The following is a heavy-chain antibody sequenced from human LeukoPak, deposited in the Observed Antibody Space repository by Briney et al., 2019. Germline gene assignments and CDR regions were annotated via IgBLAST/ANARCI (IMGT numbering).Heavy chain of an antibody. CDR1: GGSISSYY. J-gene: IGHJ3*02. CDR2: IYYSGST. V-gene: IGHV4-59*08. Sequence: PSETLSLTCTVSGGSISSYYWSWIRQPPGKGLEWIGYIYYSGSTNYNPSLKSRVTISVDTSKNQFSLKLSSVTAADTAVYYCARLGWDYYDSSGYPDAFDIWGQGTMVTVSS. CDR3: ARLGWDYYDSSGYPDAFDI. D-gene: IGHD3-22*01.